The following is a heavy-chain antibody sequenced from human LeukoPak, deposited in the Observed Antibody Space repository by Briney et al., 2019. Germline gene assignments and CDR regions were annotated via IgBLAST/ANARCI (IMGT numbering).Heavy chain of an antibody. CDR2: IKSKTDGGTT. Sequence: GGSLRLSCAASGFTFSNAWMSWVRQAPGKGLEWVGRIKSKTDGGTTDYAAPVKGRFTISRDDSKNTLYLQMNSLKTEDTAVYYCTGYSYLYYFDYWGQGTLVTVSS. CDR1: GFTFSNAW. J-gene: IGHJ4*02. D-gene: IGHD5-18*01. V-gene: IGHV3-15*01. CDR3: TGYSYLYYFDY.